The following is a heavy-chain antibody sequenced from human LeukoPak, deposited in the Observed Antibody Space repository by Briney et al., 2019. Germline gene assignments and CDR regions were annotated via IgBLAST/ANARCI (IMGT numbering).Heavy chain of an antibody. J-gene: IGHJ6*03. CDR3: ARSSIAARPFYMDV. CDR1: GFTFSDYY. V-gene: IGHV3-11*04. Sequence: GGSLRLSCSASGFTFSDYYMSWRRQAPGKGLEWVSYISSSGSTIYYADSVKGRFTISRDNAKNSLYLQMNSLRAEDTAVYYCARSSIAARPFYMDVWGKGTTVTVSS. CDR2: ISSSGSTI. D-gene: IGHD6-6*01.